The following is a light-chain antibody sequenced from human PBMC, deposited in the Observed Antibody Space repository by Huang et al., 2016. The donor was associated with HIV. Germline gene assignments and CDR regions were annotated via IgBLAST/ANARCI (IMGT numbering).Light chain of an antibody. J-gene: IGKJ2*01. CDR3: QQYNNRYT. CDR1: QSVRSN. V-gene: IGKV3-15*01. Sequence: IVMTQSPGTLSVSPGERANLSCRASQSVRSNLAWYQQKAGQAPRLLIYGASTRATGIPARFSGSGSGTEFTLTISSLQSEDFAVYYCQQYNNRYTFGPGTKLEIK. CDR2: GAS.